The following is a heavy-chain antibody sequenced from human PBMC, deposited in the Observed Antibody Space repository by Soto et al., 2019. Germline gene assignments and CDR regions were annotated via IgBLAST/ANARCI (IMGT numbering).Heavy chain of an antibody. Sequence: ASVKVSCKASGYTFTSYDINWVRQATGQGLEWMGWMNPNSGNTGYAQKFQGRVTMTRNTSISTAYMELRSLRSDDTAVYYCARGYSYGYVGGSPFPFDYWGQGTLVTVSS. CDR3: ARGYSYGYVGGSPFPFDY. CDR1: GYTFTSYD. J-gene: IGHJ4*02. CDR2: MNPNSGNT. V-gene: IGHV1-8*01. D-gene: IGHD5-18*01.